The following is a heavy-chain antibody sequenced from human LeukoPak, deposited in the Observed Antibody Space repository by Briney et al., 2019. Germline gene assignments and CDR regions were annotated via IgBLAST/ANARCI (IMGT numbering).Heavy chain of an antibody. V-gene: IGHV3-9*01. CDR2: ISWNSGSI. CDR3: AKVALLGWFDP. CDR1: GFTFDDYA. Sequence: GGSLRLSCAASGFTFDDYAMHWVRQAPGKGLEWVSGISWNSGSIGYADSVKGRFTISRDNAKNSLYLQMNSLRAEDTALYCCAKVALLGWFDPWGQGTLVTVSS. J-gene: IGHJ5*02.